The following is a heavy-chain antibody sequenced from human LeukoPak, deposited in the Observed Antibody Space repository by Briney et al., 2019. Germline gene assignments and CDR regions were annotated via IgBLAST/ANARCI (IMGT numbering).Heavy chain of an antibody. J-gene: IGHJ4*02. Sequence: GGSLRLSCAASGFTFSSYWMTWVRQAPGKGLEWVANIKQDGSEQYYADSVKGRFTISRDNSKNTLYLQMNSLRAEDTAVYYCARDLGDYGNYWGQGTLVTVSS. CDR1: GFTFSSYW. D-gene: IGHD4-17*01. CDR2: IKQDGSEQ. V-gene: IGHV3-7*01. CDR3: ARDLGDYGNY.